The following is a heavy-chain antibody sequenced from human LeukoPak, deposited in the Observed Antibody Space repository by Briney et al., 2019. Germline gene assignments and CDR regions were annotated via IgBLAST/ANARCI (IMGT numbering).Heavy chain of an antibody. CDR2: IKQYGSEK. CDR1: GFTFSTNW. V-gene: IGHV3-7*01. J-gene: IGHJ4*02. Sequence: GGSLRLSCAASGFTFSTNWMSWVRQAPGKGLEWVANIKQYGSEKNYVYSVKGRFTISRDNAKSSLYLQMNSLRVEDTAVYYCAKAGNGFGYWGQGALVTVSS. D-gene: IGHD2-8*01. CDR3: AKAGNGFGY.